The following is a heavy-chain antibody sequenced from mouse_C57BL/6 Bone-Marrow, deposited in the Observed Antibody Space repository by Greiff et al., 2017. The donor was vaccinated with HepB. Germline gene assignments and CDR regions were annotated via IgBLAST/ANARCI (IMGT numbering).Heavy chain of an antibody. V-gene: IGHV1-78*01. CDR2: IYPRDGST. J-gene: IGHJ3*01. Sequence: VQLQQSDAELVKPGASVKISCTASGYTFTDHSIHWVKQRPEQGLEWIGYIYPRDGSTKYNEKFKGKATLTADKSSSTAYMQLNSLTSEDSAVYCCARESYVSTSAWFAYWGQGTLVTVSA. CDR1: GYTFTDHS. D-gene: IGHD1-1*01. CDR3: ARESYVSTSAWFAY.